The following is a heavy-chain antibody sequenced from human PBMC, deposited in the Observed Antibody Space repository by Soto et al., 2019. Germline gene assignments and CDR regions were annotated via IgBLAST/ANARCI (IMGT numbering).Heavy chain of an antibody. V-gene: IGHV3-74*01. CDR3: ARDGGGY. J-gene: IGHJ4*02. CDR1: VFTFSNYW. Sequence: PGGSLRLSCAASVFTFSNYWMHWVRRVPGEGLVWVSRINTDGSAANYADSVKGRFTVSRDNAKNTQYLQMSSLRAEDTAVYYCARDGGGYWGQGALVTVSS. D-gene: IGHD2-15*01. CDR2: INTDGSAA.